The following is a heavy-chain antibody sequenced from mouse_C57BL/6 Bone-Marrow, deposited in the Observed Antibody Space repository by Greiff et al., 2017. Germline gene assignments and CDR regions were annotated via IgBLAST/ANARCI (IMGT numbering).Heavy chain of an antibody. Sequence: VQLQQSGAELARPGASVKLSCKASGYTFTSYGISWVKQRTGQGLEWIGEIYPRSGNTYYNEKFKGKATLTADKSSSTAYMELRSLTSEDSAVYFCARVWLPYAMDYWGQGTSVTVSA. CDR3: ARVWLPYAMDY. CDR2: IYPRSGNT. CDR1: GYTFTSYG. V-gene: IGHV1-81*01. D-gene: IGHD2-2*01. J-gene: IGHJ4*01.